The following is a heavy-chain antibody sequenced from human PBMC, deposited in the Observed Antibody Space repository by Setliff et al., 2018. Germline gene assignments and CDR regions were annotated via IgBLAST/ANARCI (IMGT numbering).Heavy chain of an antibody. J-gene: IGHJ4*02. CDR1: GGSISSGSYY. D-gene: IGHD3-22*01. CDR2: IYTSGST. CDR3: ARVGGADYYDSSGYYFLKQYYFDF. V-gene: IGHV4-61*09. Sequence: SETLSLTCTVSGGSISSGSYYWSWIRQPAGKGLEWIGHIYTSGSTNYNPSLKSRVTISVDTSKDQFSLKLSSVTAADTAVYYWARVGGADYYDSSGYYFLKQYYFDFWGQGTLVTVSS.